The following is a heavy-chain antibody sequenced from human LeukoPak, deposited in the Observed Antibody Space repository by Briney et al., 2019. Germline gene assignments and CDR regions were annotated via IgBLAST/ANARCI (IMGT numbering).Heavy chain of an antibody. V-gene: IGHV3-74*01. Sequence: GGSLRLPCAASGFTFSSYWMHWVRQAPGKGLVWVSRINSDGSSTSYADSVKGRFTISRDNAKNSLYLQMNSLRAEDTAVYYCARDVLLWFGESELDYYYYMDVWGKGTTVTVSS. CDR1: GFTFSSYW. CDR2: INSDGSST. J-gene: IGHJ6*03. D-gene: IGHD3-10*01. CDR3: ARDVLLWFGESELDYYYYMDV.